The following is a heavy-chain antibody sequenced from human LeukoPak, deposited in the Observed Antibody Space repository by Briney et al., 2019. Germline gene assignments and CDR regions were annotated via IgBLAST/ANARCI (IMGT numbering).Heavy chain of an antibody. V-gene: IGHV3-21*01. D-gene: IGHD3-10*01. CDR3: AKDRAGSDYYYYYMDV. Sequence: PGGSLRLSCAASGFTFSSYSMNWVRQAPGKGLEWVSSISSSSSYIYYADSVKGRFTISRDNSKNTLYLQMNSLRAEDTAVYYCAKDRAGSDYYYYYMDVWGKGATVTISS. CDR1: GFTFSSYS. CDR2: ISSSSSYI. J-gene: IGHJ6*03.